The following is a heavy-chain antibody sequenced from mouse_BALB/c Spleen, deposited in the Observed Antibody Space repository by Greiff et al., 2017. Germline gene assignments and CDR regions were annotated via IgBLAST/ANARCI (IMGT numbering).Heavy chain of an antibody. D-gene: IGHD3-2*01. V-gene: IGHV1-54*01. CDR2: INPGSGGT. CDR3: ADSSGYSFAY. J-gene: IGHJ3*01. CDR1: GYAFTNYL. Sequence: QVQLQQSGAELVRPGTSVKVSCKASGYAFTNYLIEWVKQRPGQGLEWIGVINPGSGGTNYNEKFKGKATLTADKSSSTAYMQLSSLTSDDSAVYFCADSSGYSFAYWGQGTLVTVSA.